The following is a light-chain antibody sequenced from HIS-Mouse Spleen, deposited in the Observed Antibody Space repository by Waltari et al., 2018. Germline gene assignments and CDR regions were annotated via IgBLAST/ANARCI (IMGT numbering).Light chain of an antibody. CDR3: CSYAGSSTWV. CDR2: DGL. V-gene: IGLV2-23*01. Sequence: QSALTQPASVSGSPGQSITISCRGTSSDVGSYHLVPWYQQHPGKAPKLMIYDGLKRPSGVSNRFSGSKSGNTASLTISGLQAEDEADYYCCSYAGSSTWVFGGGTKLTVL. J-gene: IGLJ3*02. CDR1: SSDVGSYHL.